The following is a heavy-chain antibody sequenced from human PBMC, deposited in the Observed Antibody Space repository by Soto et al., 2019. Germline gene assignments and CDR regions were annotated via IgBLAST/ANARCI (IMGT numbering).Heavy chain of an antibody. D-gene: IGHD6-13*01. V-gene: IGHV5-51*01. J-gene: IGHJ5*01. Sequence: GEPLKSCFKGSGYSFTSYWIGWVRQMPGKVLELMGIIYPGDSDTRYSPSFQGQVTISADKSISTAYLQWSSLKASDTAMYYCSRRWLSGGAYSGRWYPTGKSWYEPWGQGTLVNVSS. CDR3: SRRWLSGGAYSGRWYPTGKSWYEP. CDR2: IYPGDSDT. CDR1: GYSFTSYW.